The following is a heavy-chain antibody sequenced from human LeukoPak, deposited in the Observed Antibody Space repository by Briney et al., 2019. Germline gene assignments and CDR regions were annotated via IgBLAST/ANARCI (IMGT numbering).Heavy chain of an antibody. CDR3: ARNAFDI. Sequence: SETLSLTCTVSGGSIGSTNYYWGWIRQPPGKGLEWIGTTYYSGSGSTYYNPSLKSRVTMSIDTSKNQFSLRLSSVTAADTAVYYCARNAFDIWGQGTMVTVSS. CDR1: GGSIGSTNYY. V-gene: IGHV4-39*01. CDR2: TYYSGSGST. J-gene: IGHJ3*02.